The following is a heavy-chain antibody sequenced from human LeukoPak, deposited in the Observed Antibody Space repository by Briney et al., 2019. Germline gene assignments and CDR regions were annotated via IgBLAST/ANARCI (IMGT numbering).Heavy chain of an antibody. D-gene: IGHD3-10*01. V-gene: IGHV4-59*08. CDR1: GDSITSYY. CDR3: ARREAGTLDWFDP. Sequence: SETLSLTCTVSGDSITSYYWSWIRQPPGKGLEWIGNIHYSGSTNYNPSLRSRVITSIDTSKKQFSLKLNSVTAADTAVYYCARREAGTLDWFDPWGQGTLVTVSS. J-gene: IGHJ5*02. CDR2: IHYSGST.